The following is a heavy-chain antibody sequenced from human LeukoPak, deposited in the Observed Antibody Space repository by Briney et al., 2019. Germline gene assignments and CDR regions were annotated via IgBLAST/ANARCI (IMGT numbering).Heavy chain of an antibody. D-gene: IGHD5-18*01. V-gene: IGHV4-34*01. J-gene: IGHJ4*02. CDR2: INHSGST. Sequence: SETLSLTCAVYGGSFSGYYWSWIRQPPGKGLEWIGEINHSGSTNYNPSLKSRVTISVDTSKNQFSLKLSSVTAADTAVYYCARIVDTATYYFGYWGQGTLVTVSS. CDR1: GGSFSGYY. CDR3: ARIVDTATYYFGY.